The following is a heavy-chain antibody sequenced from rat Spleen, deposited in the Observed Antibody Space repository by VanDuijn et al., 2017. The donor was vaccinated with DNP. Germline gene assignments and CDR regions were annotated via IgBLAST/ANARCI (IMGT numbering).Heavy chain of an antibody. CDR1: GFTFSNYY. Sequence: EVQLVESEGGLVQPGGSLKLSCAASGFTFSNYYMAWVRQAPAKGLEWVAYIGSAAYAPYYGDSVKGRFTISRDNAKSTLYLQMNSLRSEDMATYYCARPGYYSGGGFAYWGQGTLVTVSS. CDR3: ARPGYYSGGGFAY. J-gene: IGHJ3*01. V-gene: IGHV5-22*01. CDR2: IGSAAYAP. D-gene: IGHD1-1*01.